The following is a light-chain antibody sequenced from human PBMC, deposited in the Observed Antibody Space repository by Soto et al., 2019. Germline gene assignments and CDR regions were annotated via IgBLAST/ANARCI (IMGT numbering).Light chain of an antibody. CDR1: QGICSH. J-gene: IGKJ5*01. CDR2: AAS. CDR3: QQVNSFPIT. V-gene: IGKV1-9*01. Sequence: IQLTQSPSSLSASVGDRVTITCRAIQGICSHLPWYQQIPGKATKLLIYAASTLQPGVPSRFSGCVSGTDFTLTLSSLQPEDFATYYCQQVNSFPITFGQGTRLEIK.